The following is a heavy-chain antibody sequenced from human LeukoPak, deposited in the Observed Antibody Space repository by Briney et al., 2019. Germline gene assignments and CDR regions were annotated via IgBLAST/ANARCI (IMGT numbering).Heavy chain of an antibody. Sequence: GGSLRLSCAASGFTFSSYAMHWVRQAPGKGLEWVAVISYDGSNKYYADSVKGRFTISRDNSKNTLYLQMNSLRAEDTAVYYCARVKEASAFDIWGQGTMVTVSS. CDR3: ARVKEASAFDI. V-gene: IGHV3-30*04. D-gene: IGHD5-12*01. CDR2: ISYDGSNK. J-gene: IGHJ3*02. CDR1: GFTFSSYA.